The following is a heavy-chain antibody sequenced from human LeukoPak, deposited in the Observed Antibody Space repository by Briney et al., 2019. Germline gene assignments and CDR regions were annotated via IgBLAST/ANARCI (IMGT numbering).Heavy chain of an antibody. V-gene: IGHV3-30*02. D-gene: IGHD6-13*01. CDR3: AKDRKQQLPSYFDY. Sequence: GGSLRLSCAASGFTFSSYGMHWVRQAPGKGLEWVAFIRYDGSNKYYADSVKGRFTISRDNSKNTLYLQMNSLRAEDTAVYYCAKDRKQQLPSYFDYWGQGTLVTVSS. CDR1: GFTFSSYG. CDR2: IRYDGSNK. J-gene: IGHJ4*02.